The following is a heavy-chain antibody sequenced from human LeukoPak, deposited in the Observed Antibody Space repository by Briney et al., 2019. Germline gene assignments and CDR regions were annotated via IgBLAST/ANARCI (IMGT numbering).Heavy chain of an antibody. CDR3: ARGGSERYFDWLLPFDY. Sequence: KPSETLSLTCAVYGGSFSGYYWSWIRQPPGKGLEWIGEINHSGSTNYNPSLKSRVTISVDTSKNQFSLKLSSVTAADTAVYYCARGGSERYFDWLLPFDYWGQGTLVTVSS. D-gene: IGHD3-9*01. J-gene: IGHJ4*02. CDR2: INHSGST. CDR1: GGSFSGYY. V-gene: IGHV4-34*01.